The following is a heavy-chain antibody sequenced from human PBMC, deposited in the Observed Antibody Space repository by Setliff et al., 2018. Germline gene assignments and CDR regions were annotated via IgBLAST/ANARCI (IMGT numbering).Heavy chain of an antibody. V-gene: IGHV1-69*13. CDR2: IMPKFGTP. J-gene: IGHJ6*03. CDR1: GGTFSNYC. D-gene: IGHD5-18*01. Sequence: WASVKVSCKASGGTFSNYCISWVRQAPGQGLEWMGGIMPKFGTPNRSQKFQGRVTITADESTSTAYMELSGLTSEDTAVYYCASHFLTVMKYYYYMDVWGKGTTVTVSS. CDR3: ASHFLTVMKYYYYMDV.